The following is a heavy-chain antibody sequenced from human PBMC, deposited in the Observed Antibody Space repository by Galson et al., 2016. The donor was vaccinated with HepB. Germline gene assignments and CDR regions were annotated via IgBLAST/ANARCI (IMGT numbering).Heavy chain of an antibody. CDR3: VRVRGDITLLQGKLRPNNWFDP. J-gene: IGHJ5*02. CDR1: GFAFSSHW. V-gene: IGHV3-74*01. CDR2: INSDGTIS. Sequence: SLRLSCAASGFAFSSHWMHWVRQDLGKGLVWVSRINSDGTISNYADSVKGRFTISRDNAKNTLYLQMNSLRAEDTAVYFCVRVRGDITLLQGKLRPNNWFDPWGQGTLVTVS. D-gene: IGHD3-10*01.